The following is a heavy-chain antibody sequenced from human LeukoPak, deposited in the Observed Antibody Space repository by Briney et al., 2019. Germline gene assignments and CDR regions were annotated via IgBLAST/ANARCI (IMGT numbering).Heavy chain of an antibody. J-gene: IGHJ4*02. Sequence: SVKVSCKAPGYTFTSYDINWVRQAPGQGLEWMGGIIPIFGTANYAQKFQGRVTITADESTSTAYMELSSLRSEDTAVYYCARGYSYGYVPNYFDYWGQGTLVTVSS. CDR3: ARGYSYGYVPNYFDY. CDR1: GYTFTSYD. CDR2: IIPIFGTA. D-gene: IGHD5-18*01. V-gene: IGHV1-69*13.